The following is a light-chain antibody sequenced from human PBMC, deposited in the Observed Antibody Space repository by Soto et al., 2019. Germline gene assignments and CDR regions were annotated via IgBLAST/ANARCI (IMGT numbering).Light chain of an antibody. CDR1: QSISSW. CDR2: DGS. CDR3: QQYNTFYS. J-gene: IGKJ2*03. Sequence: DIQMTQSPSTLSASVGDRVTITCRARQSISSWLAWYQQKPGKAPKLLIYDGSSLESGVPSSFSGSGSGTDFTLIIGSLQPDDFANYYCQQYNTFYSFGHGTKLEIK. V-gene: IGKV1-5*01.